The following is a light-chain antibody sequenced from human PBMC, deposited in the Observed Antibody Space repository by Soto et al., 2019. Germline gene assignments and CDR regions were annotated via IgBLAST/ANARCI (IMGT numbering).Light chain of an antibody. V-gene: IGLV2-14*01. CDR3: TSYTTSSTWV. CDR1: SNDVGGYNY. Sequence: QSALTQPASVSGSPGQSITISCTGTSNDVGGYNYVSWYQHHPGKAPKVMIYEVSNRPSGVSNRFSGSKSGNTASLTISGLQAEDEADYYCTSYTTSSTWVFGGGTKVTVL. J-gene: IGLJ3*02. CDR2: EVS.